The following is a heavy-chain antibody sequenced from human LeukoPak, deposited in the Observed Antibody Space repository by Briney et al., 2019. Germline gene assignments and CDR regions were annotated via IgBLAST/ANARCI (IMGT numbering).Heavy chain of an antibody. CDR1: GFTFSNYG. CDR2: ISSDGSNK. V-gene: IGHV3-30*03. J-gene: IGHJ6*03. D-gene: IGHD2-2*01. Sequence: PGGSLRLSCTASGFTFSNYGMHWVRQAPGKGLEWVAVISSDGSNKYYADSVKGRFTISRDNSKNTLYLQMNSLRAEDTAVYYCARDPSFRSTSLLYYMDVWGKGTTVTVSS. CDR3: ARDPSFRSTSLLYYMDV.